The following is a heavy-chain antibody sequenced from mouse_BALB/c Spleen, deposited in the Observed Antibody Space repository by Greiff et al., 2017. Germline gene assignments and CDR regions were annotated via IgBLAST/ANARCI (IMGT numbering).Heavy chain of an antibody. J-gene: IGHJ1*01. Sequence: VQLQQSGAELAKPGASVKMSCKASGYTFTSYWMHWVKQRPGQGLEWIGYINPSTGYTEYNQKFKDKATLTADKSSSTAYMQLSSLTSEDSAVYYCARSGYYWYFDVWGAGTTVTVSS. D-gene: IGHD1-3*01. CDR2: INPSTGYT. CDR3: ARSGYYWYFDV. CDR1: GYTFTSYW. V-gene: IGHV1-7*01.